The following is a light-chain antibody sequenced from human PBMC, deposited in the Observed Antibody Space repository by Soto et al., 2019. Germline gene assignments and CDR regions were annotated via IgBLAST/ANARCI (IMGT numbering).Light chain of an antibody. Sequence: QSVLTQPRSVSGSPGQSVTISCTGTSSDVGAYNYVSWYQQYPGKAPKLMIYDVSKRPSGVPDRFSGSKSGNTASLTISGRQAEDEADYYCCSYAGTYTYVFGTGTKVTVL. CDR3: CSYAGTYTYV. CDR2: DVS. CDR1: SSDVGAYNY. V-gene: IGLV2-11*01. J-gene: IGLJ1*01.